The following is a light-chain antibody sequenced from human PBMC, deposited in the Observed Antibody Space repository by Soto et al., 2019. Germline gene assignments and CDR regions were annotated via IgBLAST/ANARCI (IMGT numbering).Light chain of an antibody. CDR2: GAS. CDR1: QSVRSH. CDR3: QQYKTWPL. J-gene: IGKJ5*01. V-gene: IGKV3-15*01. Sequence: IFMTQSPATLSVSPGEGVTLSCRASQSVRSHLAWYQQKPGQPPRLLIYGASTRATGIPARLSGSGFGTDFTLTISRMPSEDSAVYYCQQYKTWPLFGQGTRLEIK.